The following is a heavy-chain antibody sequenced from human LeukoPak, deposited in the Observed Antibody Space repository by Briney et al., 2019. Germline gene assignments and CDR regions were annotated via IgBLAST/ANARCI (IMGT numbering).Heavy chain of an antibody. Sequence: HAGGSLRLSCAASGFTFSSYAMSWVRQAPGKGLEWVSAISGSGGSTYYADSVKGRFTISRDNSKNTLYLQMNSLRAEDTAVYYCAKEYYDFWGGYPHDYWGQGTLVTVSS. J-gene: IGHJ4*02. V-gene: IGHV3-23*01. CDR2: ISGSGGST. CDR1: GFTFSSYA. CDR3: AKEYYDFWGGYPHDY. D-gene: IGHD3-3*01.